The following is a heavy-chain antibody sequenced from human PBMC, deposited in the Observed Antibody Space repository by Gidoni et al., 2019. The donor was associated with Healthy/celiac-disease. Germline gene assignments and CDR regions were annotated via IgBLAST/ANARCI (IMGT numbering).Heavy chain of an antibody. CDR1: GYTFTRYA. J-gene: IGHJ5*02. CDR2: INTNTGNP. Sequence: QVQLVQSGSELKKPAASVKVSCKASGYTFTRYAITWVRQPPGQGLEWMGWINTNTGNPTYAQGFTGRFVFYLDTSVSTAYLQISSLKAEDTAVYYCAREWTEFLAVGGLQVSRSNWFDPWGQGTLVTVSS. V-gene: IGHV7-4-1*02. CDR3: AREWTEFLAVGGLQVSRSNWFDP. D-gene: IGHD4-4*01.